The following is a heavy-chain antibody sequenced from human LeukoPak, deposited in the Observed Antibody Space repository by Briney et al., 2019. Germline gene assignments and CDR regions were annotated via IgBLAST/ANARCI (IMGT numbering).Heavy chain of an antibody. V-gene: IGHV1-69*13. J-gene: IGHJ4*02. CDR3: ARGGLLWFGELLSWGFDY. CDR2: IIPIFGTA. CDR1: GGTFSSYA. Sequence: SVKVSCKASGGTFSSYAISWVRQAPGQGLEWMGGIIPIFGTANYAQKFQGRVTITADESTSTAYMELSSLRSEDTAVYYCARGGLLWFGELLSWGFDYWGQGTLVTVSS. D-gene: IGHD3-10*01.